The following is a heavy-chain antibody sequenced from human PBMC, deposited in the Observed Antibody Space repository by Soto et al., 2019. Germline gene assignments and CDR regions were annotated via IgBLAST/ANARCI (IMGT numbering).Heavy chain of an antibody. V-gene: IGHV4-59*01. CDR2: IDSSGST. J-gene: IGHJ4*02. D-gene: IGHD6-13*01. CDR3: ARKGYSSRWNPIDS. Sequence: SETLSLTCTVSGGSISSYYWSWIRQPPGKGLEWIAYIDSSGSTKYNPSLKSRVTISLDTSRNQLSLKLNSVTAADTAVYYCARKGYSSRWNPIDSWGQGTQVTVSS. CDR1: GGSISSYY.